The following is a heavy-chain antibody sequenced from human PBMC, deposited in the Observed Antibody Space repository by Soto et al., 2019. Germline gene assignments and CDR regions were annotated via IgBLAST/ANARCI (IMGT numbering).Heavy chain of an antibody. CDR2: XXWNSDSI. CDR3: TKVGGLYDFWSGPLHFDL. J-gene: IGHJ4*02. V-gene: IGHV3-9*01. Sequence: DAQLVESGGGFVQPGRSLRLSCAGSGFIFDDFAIHWVRQAPGKGLXWVXGXXWNSDSIGYADSVKGRFTISRDNAKNSLYLQMNSLRVEDTALYYCTKVGGLYDFWSGPLHFDLWGQGTLVTVSS. D-gene: IGHD3-3*01. CDR1: GFIFDDFA.